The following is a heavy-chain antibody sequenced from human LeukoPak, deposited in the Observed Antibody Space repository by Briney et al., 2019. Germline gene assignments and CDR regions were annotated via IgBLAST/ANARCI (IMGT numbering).Heavy chain of an antibody. Sequence: GGSLRLSCAASGFTFDDYAMHWVRQAPGKGLEWVSGISWNSGSIGYADSVKGRFTISRDSAKNSLYLQMNSLRPEDTALYYCAKDIGLGIDYCGRGTLVTVSS. CDR3: AKDIGLGIDY. CDR2: ISWNSGSI. J-gene: IGHJ4*02. CDR1: GFTFDDYA. D-gene: IGHD3-10*01. V-gene: IGHV3-9*01.